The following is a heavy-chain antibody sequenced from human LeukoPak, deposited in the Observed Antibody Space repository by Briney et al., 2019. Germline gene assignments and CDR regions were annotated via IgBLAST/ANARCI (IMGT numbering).Heavy chain of an antibody. J-gene: IGHJ4*02. D-gene: IGHD6-19*01. Sequence: GGSLRLSCAASGFTVISNYMAWVRQAPGKGLECVSVFYNVGTTYYADSVKGRFTISRDNSRNTLYLQMNSLRAGDTAVYFCAGYSSGWTFDYWGQGTLVTVSS. CDR3: AGYSSGWTFDY. CDR1: GFTVISNY. V-gene: IGHV3-66*01. CDR2: FYNVGTT.